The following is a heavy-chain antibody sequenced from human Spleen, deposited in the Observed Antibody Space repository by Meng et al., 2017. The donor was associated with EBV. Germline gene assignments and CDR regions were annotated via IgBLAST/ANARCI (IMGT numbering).Heavy chain of an antibody. D-gene: IGHD6-19*01. CDR2: IIPITGTV. CDR3: ARDYSSGWYFDL. CDR1: GGTFSSYA. V-gene: IGHV1-69*01. J-gene: IGHJ2*01. Sequence: VELVQSGGEVKKPGDSVKGSCKASGGTFSSYAISWVRQAPGQGLEWMGGIIPITGTVNYAQKFQGRVTITADESTGTAHMELSSLRSEDTAVYYRARDYSSGWYFDLWGRGTLVTVSS.